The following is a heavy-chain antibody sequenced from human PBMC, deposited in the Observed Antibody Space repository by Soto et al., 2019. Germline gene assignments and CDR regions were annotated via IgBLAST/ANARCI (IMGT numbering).Heavy chain of an antibody. D-gene: IGHD1-1*01. CDR1: GFSFTTTRMG. Sequence: QITLKEAGPTLVKPTETLTLTCTFSGFSFTTTRMGVGWTRQPPRKALEWLAIIYWDGESRYNPLLRRRLTLTEDTSKNQMVLTMTNMDTKDTATYYCAHRVTTGTTTYFDSWGQGIPVTVAS. CDR2: IYWDGES. CDR3: AHRVTTGTTTYFDS. J-gene: IGHJ4*02. V-gene: IGHV2-5*02.